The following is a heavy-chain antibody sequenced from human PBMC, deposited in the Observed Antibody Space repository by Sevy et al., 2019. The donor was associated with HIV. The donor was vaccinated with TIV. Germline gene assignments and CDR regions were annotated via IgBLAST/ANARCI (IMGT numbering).Heavy chain of an antibody. V-gene: IGHV3-49*03. CDR1: GFTFGDYA. D-gene: IGHD5-12*01. CDR3: TRALATADTPEYYFDY. Sequence: GESLNISCTSSGFTFGDYAMSWFRQAPGKGLEWVAFIRRNSHEPYGGTTEYAASVKGRFTISRDDSKDIAYLQMNSLKTEDTAVYYCTRALATADTPEYYFDYWGQGILVTVSS. J-gene: IGHJ4*02. CDR2: IRRNSHEPYGGTT.